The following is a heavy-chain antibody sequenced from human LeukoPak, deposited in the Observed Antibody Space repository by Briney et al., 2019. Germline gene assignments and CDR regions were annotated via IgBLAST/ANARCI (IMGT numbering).Heavy chain of an antibody. CDR1: GYSFTSYW. CDR2: IYPGDSDT. D-gene: IGHD2-21*01. Sequence: GESLKISCKGSGYSFTSYWIGWVRQMPGKRLEWMGIIYPGDSDTRYSPSFQGQVTISADKSISTAYLQWSSLKASDTAMYYCARLPARVTYCGGDCHNWFDPWGQGTLVTVSS. CDR3: ARLPARVTYCGGDCHNWFDP. V-gene: IGHV5-51*01. J-gene: IGHJ5*02.